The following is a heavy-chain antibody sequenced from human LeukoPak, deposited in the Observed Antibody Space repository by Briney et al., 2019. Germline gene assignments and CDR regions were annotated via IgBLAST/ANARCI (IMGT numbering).Heavy chain of an antibody. J-gene: IGHJ6*03. CDR3: ARAVGYCSSTSCYTGYYYYYMDV. D-gene: IGHD2-2*02. CDR2: IYYSGST. Sequence: PSKTLSLTCTVSGGSISSHYWSWIRQPPGKGLEWIGYIYYSGSTNYNPSLKSRVTISVDTSKNQFSLKLSSVTAADTAVYYCARAVGYCSSTSCYTGYYYYYMDVWGKGTTVTVSS. V-gene: IGHV4-59*11. CDR1: GGSISSHY.